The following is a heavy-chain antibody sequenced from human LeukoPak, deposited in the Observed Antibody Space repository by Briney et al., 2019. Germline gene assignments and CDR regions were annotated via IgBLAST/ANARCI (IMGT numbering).Heavy chain of an antibody. Sequence: QPSRSLRLSCAASGVSFSSYAMRWVRQAPGKGLEWVAGISYGGSTKYYADSVRGRFTISRANSKNTPLQQITMTGADDTAYYYCAREGIDDYGDQKDVFDMWGQGTMVTVSS. CDR1: GVSFSSYA. D-gene: IGHD4-17*01. CDR2: ISYGGSTK. CDR3: AREGIDDYGDQKDVFDM. V-gene: IGHV3-30-3*01. J-gene: IGHJ3*02.